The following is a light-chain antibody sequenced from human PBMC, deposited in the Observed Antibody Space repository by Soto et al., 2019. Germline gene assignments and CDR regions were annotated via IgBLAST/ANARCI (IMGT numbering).Light chain of an antibody. CDR2: QTS. J-gene: IGKJ5*01. CDR1: QSVSIN. V-gene: IGKV3-11*01. Sequence: EIVMTQSPGTLSVSPGERASLSCRASQSVSINLAWYQQKPGQAPRLLIYQTSIRATGIPARFSGSGSGTDFTLTISSLEPEDFAVYYCQQRSNWPITFGQGTRLEIK. CDR3: QQRSNWPIT.